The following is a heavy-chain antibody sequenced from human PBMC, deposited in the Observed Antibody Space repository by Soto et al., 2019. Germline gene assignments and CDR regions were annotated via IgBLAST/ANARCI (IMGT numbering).Heavy chain of an antibody. CDR2: IYYGGSI. V-gene: IGHV4-59*01. CDR3: ARPYYDTTGYGLDP. D-gene: IGHD3-22*01. Sequence: QVQLQESGPGLVKPSETLSLTCTVSGASISTDYWSWIRQSPGKGLEWIGYIYYGGSINYNPSLKSRVIISVDTSKNQFFLRLSSVTTAETAVYYCARPYYDTTGYGLDPWGQGTLVTVSS. J-gene: IGHJ5*02. CDR1: GASISTDY.